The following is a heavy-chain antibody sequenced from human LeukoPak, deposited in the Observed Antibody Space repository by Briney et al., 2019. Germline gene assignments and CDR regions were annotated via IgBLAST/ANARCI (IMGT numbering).Heavy chain of an antibody. CDR1: GYTFTGYY. CDR3: ARELRYFDWLLNLDSTENDY. J-gene: IGHJ4*02. D-gene: IGHD3-9*01. V-gene: IGHV1-2*02. Sequence: EASVKVSCKASGYTFTGYYMHWVRQAPGQGLEWMGWINPNSGGTNYAQKFQGRVTMTRDTSISTAYMELSSLRSEDTAVYYCARELRYFDWLLNLDSTENDYWGQGTLVTVSS. CDR2: INPNSGGT.